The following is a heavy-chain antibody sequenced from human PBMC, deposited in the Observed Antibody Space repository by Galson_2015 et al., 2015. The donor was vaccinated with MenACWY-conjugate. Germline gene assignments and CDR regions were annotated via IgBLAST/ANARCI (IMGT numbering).Heavy chain of an antibody. Sequence: LTCTVYGGSGRSGSYYWSWCRQPPGEGLERIAYIYYSGSTNYNPSLKSRVTISVDTSKNQFSLNLSSVTAADTAVYYCARDYAGWYFDLWGRGTLVTVSS. CDR1: GGSGRSGSYY. CDR3: ARDYAGWYFDL. J-gene: IGHJ2*01. D-gene: IGHD3-16*01. CDR2: IYYSGST. V-gene: IGHV4-61*01.